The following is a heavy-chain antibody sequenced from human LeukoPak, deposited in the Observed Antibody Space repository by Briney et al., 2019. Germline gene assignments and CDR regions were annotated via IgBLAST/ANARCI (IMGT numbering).Heavy chain of an antibody. J-gene: IGHJ5*02. D-gene: IGHD3-16*01. CDR1: GYTFTSYG. Sequence: PGESLKISCKGSGYTFTSYGISWVRQAPGQGLEWMGWISAYNGNTNYAQKLQGRVTMTTDTSTSTAYMELRSLRSDDTAVYYCARDPLGGWFDPWGQGTLVTVSS. V-gene: IGHV1-18*01. CDR2: ISAYNGNT. CDR3: ARDPLGGWFDP.